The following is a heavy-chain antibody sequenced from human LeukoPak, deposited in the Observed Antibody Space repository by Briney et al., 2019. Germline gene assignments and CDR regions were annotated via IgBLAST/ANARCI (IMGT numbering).Heavy chain of an antibody. Sequence: SETLSLTCTVSGGSISSGGYYWSWIRQHPGKGLEWIGYIYYIGSTYYNPSLKSRVTISVDTSKYQFSLKLSSVTAADTAVYYCARSGSGSHNWFDPWGQGTLVTVSS. CDR1: GGSISSGGYY. V-gene: IGHV4-31*03. J-gene: IGHJ5*02. CDR2: IYYIGST. CDR3: ARSGSGSHNWFDP. D-gene: IGHD3-10*01.